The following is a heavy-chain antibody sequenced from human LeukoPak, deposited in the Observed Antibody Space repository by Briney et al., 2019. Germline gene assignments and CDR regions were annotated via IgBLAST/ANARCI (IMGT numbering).Heavy chain of an antibody. D-gene: IGHD4-17*01. CDR1: GFTFSSYA. CDR2: ISSSSSYI. J-gene: IGHJ6*02. Sequence: GGSLRLSCAASGFTFSSYAMSWVRQAPGKGLEWVSSISSSSSYIYYADSVKGRFTISRDNAKNSLYLQMNSLRAEDTAVCYCARDLSGDYLTGSSDYYGMDVWGQGTTVTVSS. CDR3: ARDLSGDYLTGSSDYYGMDV. V-gene: IGHV3-21*01.